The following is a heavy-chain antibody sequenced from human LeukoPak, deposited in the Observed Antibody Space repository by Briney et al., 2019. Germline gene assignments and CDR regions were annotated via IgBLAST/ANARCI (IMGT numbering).Heavy chain of an antibody. CDR3: ASPAWDHHDDFDY. CDR1: GFTFSGFW. D-gene: IGHD1-26*01. CDR2: IKVDGSVK. V-gene: IGHV3-7*05. J-gene: IGHJ4*02. Sequence: GGSLRLSCAASGFTFSGFWMSCVRQAPGKGPEWVANIKVDGSVKQYVDSVKGRFTISRDNAKNSLYLQMNSLRAEDTAVYYCASPAWDHHDDFDYWGQGILVTVSS.